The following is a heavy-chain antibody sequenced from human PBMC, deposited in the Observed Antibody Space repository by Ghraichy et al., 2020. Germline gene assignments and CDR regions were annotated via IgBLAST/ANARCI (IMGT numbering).Heavy chain of an antibody. CDR1: GGSISSSSYY. V-gene: IGHV4-39*07. CDR3: ARGDQLFPWGPIDY. J-gene: IGHJ4*02. Sequence: SETLSLTCTVSGGSISSSSYYWGWIRQPPGKGLEWIGSIYYSGSTYYNPSLKSRVTISVDTSKNQFSLKLSSVTAADTAVYYCARGDQLFPWGPIDYWGQGTLVTVSS. D-gene: IGHD2-2*01. CDR2: IYYSGST.